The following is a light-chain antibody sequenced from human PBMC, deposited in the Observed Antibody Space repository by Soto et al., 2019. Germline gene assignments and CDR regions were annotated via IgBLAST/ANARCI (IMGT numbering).Light chain of an antibody. Sequence: QSVLTQPASVSGSPGQSITISCTGTSSDVGGYNYVSWYQQHPGKAPQLMIYAVSNRPSGVSNRFSASKSGNTASLFISGLQAEDEADYYCSLYTSTSTFVFGPGTKVTVL. CDR2: AVS. CDR3: SLYTSTSTFV. V-gene: IGLV2-14*01. J-gene: IGLJ1*01. CDR1: SSDVGGYNY.